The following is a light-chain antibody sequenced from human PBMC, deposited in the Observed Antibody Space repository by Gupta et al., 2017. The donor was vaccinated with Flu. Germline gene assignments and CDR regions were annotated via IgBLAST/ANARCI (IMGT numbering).Light chain of an antibody. CDR2: GVT. CDR1: NSDIGSYNY. J-gene: IGLJ2*01. V-gene: IGLV2-14*01. CDR3: SSCTSSTTVV. Sequence: SITISCTGTNSDIGSYNYVSWYQQHPGKAHKLLIYGVTKRPSGVANRFSGSKSGDTASLTISGLQAEDEADYYCSSCTSSTTVVFGGGTKLTVL.